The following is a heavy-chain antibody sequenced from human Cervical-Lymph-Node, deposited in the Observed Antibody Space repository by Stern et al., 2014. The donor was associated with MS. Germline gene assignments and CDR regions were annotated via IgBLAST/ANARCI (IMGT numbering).Heavy chain of an antibody. CDR2: IIHNYGSA. CDR1: GGTFSSYA. V-gene: IGHV1-69*01. CDR3: ARATPPNDDQRGGFDL. Sequence: MQLVESGAEVKKPGSSVKVSCKASGGTFSSYALSWVRQAPGQGLEWMGGIIHNYGSANYARKVQGTGKITAGETTSQAYMDLISLRSEDTAVYYCARATPPNDDQRGGFDLWGQGTLVTVSS. J-gene: IGHJ5*02. D-gene: IGHD1-1*01.